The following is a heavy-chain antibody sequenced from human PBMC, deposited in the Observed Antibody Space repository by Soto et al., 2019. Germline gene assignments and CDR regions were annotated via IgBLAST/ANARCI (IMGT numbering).Heavy chain of an antibody. CDR1: GGTLSSYA. CDR3: ARRPYYYYYGMDV. Sequence: ASVKVSCKASGGTLSSYAISWVRQAPGQGLEWTGGIIPIFGTANYAQKFQGRVTITADESTSTAYMELSSLRSEDTAVYYCARRPYYYYYGMDVWGQGTTVTVSS. J-gene: IGHJ6*02. V-gene: IGHV1-69*13. CDR2: IIPIFGTA.